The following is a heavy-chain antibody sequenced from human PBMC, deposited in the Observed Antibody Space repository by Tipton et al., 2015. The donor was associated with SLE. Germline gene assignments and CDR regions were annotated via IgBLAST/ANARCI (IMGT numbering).Heavy chain of an antibody. Sequence: LRLSCAVYGGSFSGYYWSWIRQPPGKGLEWIGEINHSGSTNYNPSLKSRVTISVDTSKNQFSLKLSSVTAADTAVYYCASPYYYDSSGEVDYWGQGTLVTVSS. J-gene: IGHJ4*02. CDR1: GGSFSGYY. CDR2: INHSGST. D-gene: IGHD3-22*01. CDR3: ASPYYYDSSGEVDY. V-gene: IGHV4-34*01.